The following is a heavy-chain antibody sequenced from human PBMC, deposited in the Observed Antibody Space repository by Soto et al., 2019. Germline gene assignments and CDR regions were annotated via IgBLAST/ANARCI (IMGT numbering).Heavy chain of an antibody. J-gene: IGHJ4*02. D-gene: IGHD3-3*01. CDR3: ARNYDFWSGYFGY. V-gene: IGHV4-30-4*01. Sequence: NPSETLSLTCTVSGGSISSGDYYWSWIRQPPGKGLEWIGYIYYSGSTYYNPSLKSRVTISVDTSKNQFSLKLSSVTAADTAVYYCARNYDFWSGYFGYWGQGTLVTVSS. CDR1: GGSISSGDYY. CDR2: IYYSGST.